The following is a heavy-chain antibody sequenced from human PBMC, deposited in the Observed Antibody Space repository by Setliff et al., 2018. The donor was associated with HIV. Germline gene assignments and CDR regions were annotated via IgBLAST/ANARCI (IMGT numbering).Heavy chain of an antibody. Sequence: PSETLSLTCTVSGAPLSSYYLNWIRQPPGKGLEWIGYIFYSGTTNYNPSLKSRVTMSVDASKNQFSLKLSSVTAVDTAVYYCAKKGNGDYHFDYWGQGTLVTVSS. CDR3: AKKGNGDYHFDY. CDR2: IFYSGTT. V-gene: IGHV4-59*12. J-gene: IGHJ4*02. D-gene: IGHD4-17*01. CDR1: GAPLSSYY.